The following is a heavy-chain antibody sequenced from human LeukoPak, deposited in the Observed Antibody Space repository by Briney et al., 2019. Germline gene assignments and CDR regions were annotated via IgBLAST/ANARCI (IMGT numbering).Heavy chain of an antibody. CDR1: GYTFTGYY. D-gene: IGHD2-21*02. CDR3: ARDCGGDCYSGYYYGMDV. V-gene: IGHV1-2*04. Sequence: ASVKVSCKASGYTFTGYYMHWVRQAPGQGLEWMGWINPNSGGTNYAQKFRGWVTMTRDTSISTAYMELSRLRSDDTAVYYCARDCGGDCYSGYYYGMDVWGQGTTVTVSS. J-gene: IGHJ6*02. CDR2: INPNSGGT.